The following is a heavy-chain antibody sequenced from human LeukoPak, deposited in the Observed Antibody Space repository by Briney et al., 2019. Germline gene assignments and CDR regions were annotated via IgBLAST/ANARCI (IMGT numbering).Heavy chain of an antibody. D-gene: IGHD1-26*01. CDR1: GFIFSSHW. Sequence: PGGSLRLSCAASGFIFSSHWMSWVRQAPGKGLEWVTNIKEDGSEKNYVDSVKGRFTISRDNAKNSLYLQMNNLRAEDTAVYYCVGDRWDSASFLDYWGQGTLVTVSS. J-gene: IGHJ4*02. CDR3: VGDRWDSASFLDY. V-gene: IGHV3-7*01. CDR2: IKEDGSEK.